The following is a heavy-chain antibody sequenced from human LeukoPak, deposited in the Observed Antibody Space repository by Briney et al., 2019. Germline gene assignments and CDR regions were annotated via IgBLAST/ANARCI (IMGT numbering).Heavy chain of an antibody. CDR2: IYYSGST. Sequence: SETLSLTCTVSGGSISSYYWSWIRQPPGKGLEWIGYIYYSGSTNYNPSLKSRVTISVDTSKNQFSPKLSSVTAADTAVYYCARERGGDYYYMDVWGKGATVTVSS. CDR1: GGSISSYY. V-gene: IGHV4-59*12. J-gene: IGHJ6*03. D-gene: IGHD1-26*01. CDR3: ARERGGDYYYMDV.